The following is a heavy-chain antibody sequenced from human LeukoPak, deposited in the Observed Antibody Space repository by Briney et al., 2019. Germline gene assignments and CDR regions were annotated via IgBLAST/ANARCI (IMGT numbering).Heavy chain of an antibody. CDR3: ARDRSYAGNGEVDY. Sequence: GRSLRLSCAASGFTFSSYAMHWVRQAPGRGLEWVAVISYDGSNKYYADSVKGRFTISRDNSKNTLYLQMNSLRAEDTAVYYCARDRSYAGNGEVDYWGQGTLVTVSS. D-gene: IGHD4-23*01. CDR1: GFTFSSYA. V-gene: IGHV3-30-3*01. J-gene: IGHJ4*02. CDR2: ISYDGSNK.